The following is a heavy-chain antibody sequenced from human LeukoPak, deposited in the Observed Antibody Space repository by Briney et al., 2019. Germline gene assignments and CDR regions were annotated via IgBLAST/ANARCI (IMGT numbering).Heavy chain of an antibody. CDR1: GFTVSSNY. D-gene: IGHD1-14*01. V-gene: IGHV3-66*02. CDR2: IYSGGST. Sequence: GSLRLSCAASGFTVSSNYMSWVRQAPGKGLEWVSVIYSGGSTYYADSVKGRFTTSRDNSKNTLYLQMNSLRAEDTAVYYCARESRNYYYYMDVWGKGTTVTVSS. J-gene: IGHJ6*03. CDR3: ARESRNYYYYMDV.